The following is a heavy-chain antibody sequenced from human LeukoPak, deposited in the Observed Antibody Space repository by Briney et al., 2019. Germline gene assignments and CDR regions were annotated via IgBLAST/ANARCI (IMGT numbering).Heavy chain of an antibody. V-gene: IGHV4-34*01. J-gene: IGHJ4*02. D-gene: IGHD1-26*01. CDR1: SGSFSGYY. CDR2: INHIGST. Sequence: SETLSLTCAVYSGSFSGYYWSWIRQPPGKGLEWIGEINHIGSTKYNPSPSLKSRVTISVDTSKNQVSLMLSSVTAADTAVYYCARFWEVLNGFDYWGQGNLVTVSS. CDR3: ARFWEVLNGFDY.